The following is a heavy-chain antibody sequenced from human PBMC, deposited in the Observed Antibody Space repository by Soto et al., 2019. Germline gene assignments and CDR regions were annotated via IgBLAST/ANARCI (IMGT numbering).Heavy chain of an antibody. D-gene: IGHD4-4*01. CDR2: ISYDGSGI. Sequence: GGSLRLSCTASGFTFSSYGIHWVRQAPGKGLEWVAVISYDGSGIEYADSVKGRVTISRDNSKNTVYLQMIGLRPEDTAVYYCAKSGLQFYYLDFWGEGTLVTVSS. CDR3: AKSGLQFYYLDF. V-gene: IGHV3-30*18. J-gene: IGHJ4*02. CDR1: GFTFSSYG.